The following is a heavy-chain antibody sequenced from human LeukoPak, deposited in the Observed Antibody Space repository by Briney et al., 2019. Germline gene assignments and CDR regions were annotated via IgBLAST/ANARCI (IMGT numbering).Heavy chain of an antibody. Sequence: GGSLRLSCAASGFTFDDYGMSWVRQAPGKGLEWVSGINWNGGSTGYADSVKGRFTISRDNAKNSLYLQMNSLRAEDTALYYCSRGGGGNPHDYWGQGTLVTVSS. CDR1: GFTFDDYG. D-gene: IGHD4-23*01. V-gene: IGHV3-20*04. J-gene: IGHJ4*02. CDR2: INWNGGST. CDR3: SRGGGGNPHDY.